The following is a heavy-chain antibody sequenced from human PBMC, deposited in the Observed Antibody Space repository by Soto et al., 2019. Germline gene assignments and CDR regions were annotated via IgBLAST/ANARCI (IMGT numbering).Heavy chain of an antibody. Sequence: QVQLVQSGAEVKKPGSSVKVSCKASGGTFSNYAISWVRQAPGQGLEWMGGITPFFGTANYAQKFQGRVTITADDSISTAYMELIRLSSEAPAVYYCAQTLGLAVSGPGRFDLWGRGTLVTLSS. CDR1: GGTFSNYA. D-gene: IGHD3-3*02. CDR2: ITPFFGTA. V-gene: IGHV1-69*12. J-gene: IGHJ2*01. CDR3: AQTLGLAVSGPGRFDL.